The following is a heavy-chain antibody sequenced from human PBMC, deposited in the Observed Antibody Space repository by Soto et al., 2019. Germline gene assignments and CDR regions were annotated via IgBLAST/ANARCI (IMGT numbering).Heavy chain of an antibody. CDR2: IYYSGST. CDR3: ARGHSGYSDY. V-gene: IGHV4-31*03. J-gene: IGHJ4*02. CDR1: GGSISSGGYY. Sequence: SSETLSLTCTVSGGSISSGGYYWSWIRQHPGKGLEWIGYIYYSGSTYYNPSLKSRVTISVDTSKNQFSLKLSSVTAADTDVYYRARGHSGYSDYWGQGTLVTVYS. D-gene: IGHD3-22*01.